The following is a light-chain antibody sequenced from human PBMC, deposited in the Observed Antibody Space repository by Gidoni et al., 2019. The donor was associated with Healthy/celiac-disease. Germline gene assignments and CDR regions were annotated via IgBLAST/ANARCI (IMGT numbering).Light chain of an antibody. Sequence: EIVLTQSPATLFLSPGDRATLSCRASQSVSSYFAWYQQKPGQAPRLLIYDASNRATGIPARFSGSWSGTDFTLTISSLEPEDFAVYYCQQSSNWPTFGGGTKVESK. CDR1: QSVSSY. V-gene: IGKV3-11*01. J-gene: IGKJ4*01. CDR2: DAS. CDR3: QQSSNWPT.